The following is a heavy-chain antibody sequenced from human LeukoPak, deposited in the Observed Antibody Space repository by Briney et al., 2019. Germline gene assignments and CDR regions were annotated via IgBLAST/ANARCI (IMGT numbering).Heavy chain of an antibody. V-gene: IGHV1-46*01. J-gene: IGHJ4*02. CDR2: IYPRGGST. D-gene: IGHD3-10*01. CDR3: AAANYYGSGTLDY. CDR1: GYTFPSYF. Sequence: GASVKVSCKASGYTFPSYFMHWVRQAPGQGLEWMGIIYPRGGSTSYAQRFQGRVIMTRDTSTSTVYMELSSLRSEDTAVYYCAAANYYGSGTLDYWGQGTLVTVSS.